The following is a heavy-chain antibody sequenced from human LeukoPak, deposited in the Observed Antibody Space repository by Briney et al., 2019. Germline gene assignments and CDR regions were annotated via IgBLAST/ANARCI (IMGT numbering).Heavy chain of an antibody. CDR2: INHSGST. CDR1: GGSFSGYY. V-gene: IGHV4-34*01. J-gene: IGHJ6*02. Sequence: SETLSLTCAVYGGSFSGYYWSWIRQPPGKGLEWIGEINHSGSTNYNPSLKSRVTISVDTSKNQFSPKLSSVTAADTAVYYCAGRRIVGATSYYYYGMDVWGQGTTVTVSS. D-gene: IGHD1-26*01. CDR3: AGRRIVGATSYYYYGMDV.